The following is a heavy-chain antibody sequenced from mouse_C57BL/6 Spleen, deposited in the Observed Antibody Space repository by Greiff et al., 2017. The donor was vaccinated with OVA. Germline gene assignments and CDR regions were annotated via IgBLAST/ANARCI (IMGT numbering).Heavy chain of an antibody. Sequence: EVNLVESGGGLVKPGGSLKLSCAASGFTFSSYAMSWVRQTPEKRLEWVATISDGGSYTYYPDNVKGRFTISRDNAKNNLYLQMSHLKSEDTAMYYCARDGDSSGYFDYWGQGTTLTVSS. CDR3: ARDGDSSGYFDY. J-gene: IGHJ2*01. CDR1: GFTFSSYA. D-gene: IGHD3-2*02. V-gene: IGHV5-4*01. CDR2: ISDGGSYT.